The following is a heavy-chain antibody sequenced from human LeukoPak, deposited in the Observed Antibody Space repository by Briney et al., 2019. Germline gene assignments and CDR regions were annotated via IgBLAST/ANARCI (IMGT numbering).Heavy chain of an antibody. Sequence: GGSLRLSCAASGFPFSTYATTWVRQAPGKGLEWVSSISVSGGSTYYSDPAKGRFTISRDNSKNTLYLQMNSLRVEDTAVYYCANRGVGYYYMDVWGKGTTVTVSS. CDR1: GFPFSTYA. D-gene: IGHD2-15*01. V-gene: IGHV3-23*01. CDR2: ISVSGGST. J-gene: IGHJ6*03. CDR3: ANRGVGYYYMDV.